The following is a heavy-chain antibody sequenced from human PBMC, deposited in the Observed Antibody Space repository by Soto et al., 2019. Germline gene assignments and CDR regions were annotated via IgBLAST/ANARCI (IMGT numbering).Heavy chain of an antibody. CDR1: GFTFSNAW. J-gene: IGHJ4*02. D-gene: IGHD5-18*01. Sequence: GSLRLSCSASGFTFSNAWMSWVRQAPGKGLEWVGHIKSKTDGGTTDYAAPVKGRFTISRDDSKNTLYLQMNSLKTEDTAVYYCTTQIQLWERSFDYWGQGTLVTVSS. CDR3: TTQIQLWERSFDY. CDR2: IKSKTDGGTT. V-gene: IGHV3-15*01.